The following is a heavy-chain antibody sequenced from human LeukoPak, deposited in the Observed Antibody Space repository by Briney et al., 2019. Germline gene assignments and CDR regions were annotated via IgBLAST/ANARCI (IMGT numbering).Heavy chain of an antibody. J-gene: IGHJ3*02. CDR1: GVSISNYY. CDR3: ARSLKTITFGGVSNPFDI. V-gene: IGHV4-59*01. CDR2: IYYSGIT. Sequence: ASETLSLTCIVSGVSISNYYWNWIRQPPGKGLEWIGYIYYSGITNYNPSLKSRVTISVDTSKNQFSLKLRSVAAADTAVYYCARSLKTITFGGVSNPFDIWGQGAMVTVSS. D-gene: IGHD3-16*01.